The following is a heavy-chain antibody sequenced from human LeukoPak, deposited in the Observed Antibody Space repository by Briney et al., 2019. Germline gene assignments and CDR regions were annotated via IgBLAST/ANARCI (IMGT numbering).Heavy chain of an antibody. CDR2: IYYSGST. D-gene: IGHD2-2*01. CDR1: GGSISSYY. CDR3: EFSTSYSYYYYMDV. V-gene: IGHV4-59*12. Sequence: KPSETLSLTCTVSGGSISSYYWSWIRQPPGKGLEWIGYIYYSGSTNYNPSLKSRVTISVDTSKNQFSLKLSSVTAADTAVYYCEFSTSYSYYYYMDVWGKGTTVTVSS. J-gene: IGHJ6*03.